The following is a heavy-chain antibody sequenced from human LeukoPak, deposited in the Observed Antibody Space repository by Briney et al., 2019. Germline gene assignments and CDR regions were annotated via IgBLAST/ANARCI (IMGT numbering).Heavy chain of an antibody. Sequence: SETLSLTCAVSGFPISSDYYWGWIRQPPGKGLEWIGSIYQSGSTYYNPSLKSRVTISVDTSKNQFSLKLSSVTAADTAVYYCARNYYDSSGYSRRWFDPWGQGTLVTVSS. CDR3: ARNYYDSSGYSRRWFDP. J-gene: IGHJ5*02. CDR1: GFPISSDYY. D-gene: IGHD3-22*01. CDR2: IYQSGST. V-gene: IGHV4-38-2*01.